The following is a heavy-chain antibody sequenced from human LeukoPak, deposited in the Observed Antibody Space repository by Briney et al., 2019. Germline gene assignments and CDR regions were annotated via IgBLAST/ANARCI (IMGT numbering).Heavy chain of an antibody. CDR2: MNPNSGNT. CDR1: GYTFTSYD. J-gene: IGHJ4*02. CDR3: ARGVSRSFGVVIGPGC. D-gene: IGHD3-3*01. V-gene: IGHV1-8*01. Sequence: GASVKVSCKASGYTFTSYDINWVRQATGQGLEWMGWMNPNSGNTGYAQKFQGRVTMTRNTSISTAYMELSSLRSEDTAVYYCARGVSRSFGVVIGPGCWGQGTLVTVSS.